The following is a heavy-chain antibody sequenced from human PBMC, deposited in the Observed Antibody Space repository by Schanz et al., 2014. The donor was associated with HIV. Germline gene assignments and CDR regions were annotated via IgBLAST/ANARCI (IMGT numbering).Heavy chain of an antibody. Sequence: VQLVESGGGVVQPGKSLRLSCAASGFTFRNFGMHWVRQAPGKGLEWVTVIWYDGTNIDYADSVKGRFTVSRDNSKNTLYLQMNSLRAEDTAVYYCARGEAITYYYHYYGMDVWGQGTTVTVSS. CDR2: IWYDGTNI. V-gene: IGHV3-33*01. D-gene: IGHD1-20*01. J-gene: IGHJ6*02. CDR3: ARGEAITYYYHYYGMDV. CDR1: GFTFRNFG.